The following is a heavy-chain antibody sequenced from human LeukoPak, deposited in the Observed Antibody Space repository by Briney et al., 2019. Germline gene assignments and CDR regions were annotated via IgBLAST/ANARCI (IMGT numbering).Heavy chain of an antibody. V-gene: IGHV1-2*02. J-gene: IGHJ4*02. D-gene: IGHD2-21*02. CDR2: INPNSGGT. Sequence: GASVKVSCKASGYMFTGYYMHWVRQAPGQGLEWMGWINPNSGGTNYAQKFQGRVTMTRDTFISTAYMELSSLRSDDTAVYYCARGYCSGDCFTLFDYWGQGTLVTVSS. CDR3: ARGYCSGDCFTLFDY. CDR1: GYMFTGYY.